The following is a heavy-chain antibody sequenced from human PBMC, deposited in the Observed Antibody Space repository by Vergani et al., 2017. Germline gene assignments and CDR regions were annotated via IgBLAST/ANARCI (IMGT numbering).Heavy chain of an antibody. CDR1: GFTFSNSA. J-gene: IGHJ3*02. CDR2: ISGHGDRT. Sequence: EVHLLESGGGQVEAGGSLRLSCVASGFTFSNSAMSCVRQTSGKGLELVSAISGHGDRTYYADSVKGRFTISRDNSKNTLYLQMNSLRAEDTAVYYCAKLCSSTSCYTVDAFDIWGQGTMVTVSS. V-gene: IGHV3-23*01. CDR3: AKLCSSTSCYTVDAFDI. D-gene: IGHD2-2*02.